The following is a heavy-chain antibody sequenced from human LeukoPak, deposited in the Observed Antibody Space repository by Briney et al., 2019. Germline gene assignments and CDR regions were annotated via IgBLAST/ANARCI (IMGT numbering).Heavy chain of an antibody. CDR3: ARGGCISCYPGYYYYGMDV. Sequence: GGSLRLSCEASGFTVSSNYMSWVRQAPGQGLEWVSVIYSGGSTYYAESVKGRFTISRDNSKNTLYLQMNSLRAEDTAVYYCARGGCISCYPGYYYYGMDVWGQGTTVTVSS. J-gene: IGHJ6*02. CDR1: GFTVSSNY. CDR2: IYSGGST. D-gene: IGHD2-2*01. V-gene: IGHV3-53*01.